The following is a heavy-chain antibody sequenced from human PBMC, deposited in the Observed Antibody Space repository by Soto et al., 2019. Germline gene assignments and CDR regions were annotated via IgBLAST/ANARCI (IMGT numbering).Heavy chain of an antibody. V-gene: IGHV3-30-3*01. CDR3: ARDYKGAADY. D-gene: IGHD3-10*01. Sequence: PGGSLRLSXAASGFTFSSYAMHWVRQAPGKGLEWVAVISYDGSNKYYADSVKGRFTISRDNSKNTLYLQMNSLRAEDTAVYYCARDYKGAADYWGQGTLVTVSS. J-gene: IGHJ4*02. CDR2: ISYDGSNK. CDR1: GFTFSSYA.